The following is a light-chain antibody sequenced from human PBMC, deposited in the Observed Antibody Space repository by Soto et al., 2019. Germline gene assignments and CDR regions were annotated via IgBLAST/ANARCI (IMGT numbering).Light chain of an antibody. CDR2: AAS. CDR3: QQYGSSPVA. CDR1: QSVRSSY. J-gene: IGKJ1*01. V-gene: IGKV3-20*01. Sequence: EIVLTQSPGTLSLSPGERATLSCRASQSVRSSYLAWYQQKPGQAPRLLIYAASSRATGIPDRFSGSGSGTDVTLTISRLEPEDFAVYYCQQYGSSPVAFGQVTKVEIK.